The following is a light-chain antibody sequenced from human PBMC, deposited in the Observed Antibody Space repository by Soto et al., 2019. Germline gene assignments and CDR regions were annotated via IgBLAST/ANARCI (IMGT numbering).Light chain of an antibody. CDR1: QGISSY. Sequence: AIRMTQSPSSLSASTGDRVTITCRASQGISSYLAWYQQKPGKAPKLLIYAASTLQSGVPSRFSGSGSGTDFPLTISCLQSEDFATYYCQQYYSYPRTFGQGTKVDNK. V-gene: IGKV1-8*01. J-gene: IGKJ1*01. CDR2: AAS. CDR3: QQYYSYPRT.